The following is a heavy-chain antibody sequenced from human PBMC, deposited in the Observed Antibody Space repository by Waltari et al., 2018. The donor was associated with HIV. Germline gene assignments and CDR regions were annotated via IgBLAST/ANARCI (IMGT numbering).Heavy chain of an antibody. V-gene: IGHV4-39*01. CDR1: GGSITSSSYY. CDR2: INYSGST. D-gene: IGHD2-15*01. CDR3: ARAVQGYCSGGSCENYFDY. Sequence: QLQLQESRPGLVKPSQTLPLTCTVSGGSITSSSYYWRSIRQPPGTGLEWIGSINYSGSTYYTPSLKMRVTISVDTSKNQFSLKLSSVTAADTAVYYCARAVQGYCSGGSCENYFDYWGQGTLVTVSS. J-gene: IGHJ4*02.